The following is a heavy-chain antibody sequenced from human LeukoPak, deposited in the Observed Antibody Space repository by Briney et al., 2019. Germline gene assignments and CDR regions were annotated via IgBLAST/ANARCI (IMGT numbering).Heavy chain of an antibody. V-gene: IGHV4-34*01. Sequence: SETLSLTCAVYGGSFSGYYWSWIRQPPGKGLEWIGEINHSGSTNYNPSLQSRVTISVDTSKNQFSLKLSSVTAADTAVYYCARPVSGSSGWNYNYWGQGTLVTVSS. CDR2: INHSGST. D-gene: IGHD6-19*01. CDR1: GGSFSGYY. J-gene: IGHJ4*02. CDR3: ARPVSGSSGWNYNY.